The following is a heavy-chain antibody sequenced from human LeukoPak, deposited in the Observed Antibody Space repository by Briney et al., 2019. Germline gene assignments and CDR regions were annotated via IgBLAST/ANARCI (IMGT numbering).Heavy chain of an antibody. J-gene: IGHJ4*02. CDR2: IYYTGSA. V-gene: IGHV4-61*08. D-gene: IGHD3-10*01. Sequence: SETLSLTCTVSSGSVSNGDYYWSWLRQPPGKALEWIGYIYYTGSAYYNPPLGGRVTLSVDTSKNQFSVKLSSVTAADTAVYYCARSRNYYGSGDYWGQGTLVTVSS. CDR1: SGSVSNGDYY. CDR3: ARSRNYYGSGDY.